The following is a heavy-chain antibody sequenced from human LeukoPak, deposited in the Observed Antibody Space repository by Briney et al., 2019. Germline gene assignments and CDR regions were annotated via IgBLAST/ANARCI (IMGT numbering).Heavy chain of an antibody. V-gene: IGHV4-30-2*01. Sequence: SQTLSLTCAVSGGSISSGGYSWSWIRQPPGKGLEWIGYIYHSGSTYYNPSLKSRVTISVDRSKNQFSLKLSSVTAADTAVYYCARDRIAARVFDSWGQGTLVIVSS. D-gene: IGHD6-6*01. J-gene: IGHJ4*02. CDR2: IYHSGST. CDR3: ARDRIAARVFDS. CDR1: GGSISSGGYS.